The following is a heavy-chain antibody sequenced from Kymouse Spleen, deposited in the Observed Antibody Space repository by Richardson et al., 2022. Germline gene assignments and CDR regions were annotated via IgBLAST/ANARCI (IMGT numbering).Heavy chain of an antibody. J-gene: IGHJ4*02. V-gene: IGHV3-48*02. Sequence: EVQLVESGGGLVQPGGSLRLSCAASGFTFSSYSMNWVRQAPGKGLEWVSYISSSSSTIYYADSVKGRFTISRDNAKNSLYLQMNSLRDEDTAVYYCAREGPIVGASRVYFDYWGQGTLVTVSS. CDR2: ISSSSSTI. D-gene: IGHD1-26*01. CDR3: AREGPIVGASRVYFDY. CDR1: GFTFSSYS.